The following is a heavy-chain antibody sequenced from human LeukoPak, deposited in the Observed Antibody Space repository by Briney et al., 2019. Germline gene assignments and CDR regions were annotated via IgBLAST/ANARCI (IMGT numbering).Heavy chain of an antibody. CDR1: GGSISSYY. Sequence: SETLSLTCTVSGGSISSYYWSWIRQPPGKGPEWIGYIYYSGSTNYNPSLKSRVTISVDTSKNQFSLKLSSVTAADTAVYYCARGDPRYSSGWYYWGQGTLVTVSS. D-gene: IGHD6-19*01. V-gene: IGHV4-59*01. J-gene: IGHJ4*02. CDR3: ARGDPRYSSGWYY. CDR2: IYYSGST.